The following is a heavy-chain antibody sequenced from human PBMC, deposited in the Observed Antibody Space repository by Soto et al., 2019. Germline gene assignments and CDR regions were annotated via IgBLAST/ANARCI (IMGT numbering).Heavy chain of an antibody. V-gene: IGHV3-73*02. J-gene: IGHJ4*02. CDR2: IRAKTNNYAT. CDR3: ARHTDYYDSSGYGG. Sequence: EVQLVESGGGLVQPGGSLKLSCAASGFTFSDSVIHWVRQASGKRLEWVGRIRAKTNNYATAYTASVKGRFSISRDDSKSMAYLQMSSLQTEDTAVYYCARHTDYYDSSGYGGWGLGTLVTVSS. D-gene: IGHD3-22*01. CDR1: GFTFSDSV.